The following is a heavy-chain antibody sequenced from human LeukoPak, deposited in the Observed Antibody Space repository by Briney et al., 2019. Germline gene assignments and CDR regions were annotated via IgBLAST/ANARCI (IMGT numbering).Heavy chain of an antibody. CDR2: ISGRP. D-gene: IGHD2/OR15-2a*01. Sequence: GGSLRLSCAASGXTFSNYAMSWVRQAPGKGLEWVSAISGRPSYADSVKGRFTISRDNSKNTLYLQVNSLRAEDTAVYYCAKALDYWYFDYWGQGTLVTVSS. V-gene: IGHV3-23*01. CDR1: GXTFSNYA. J-gene: IGHJ4*02. CDR3: AKALDYWYFDY.